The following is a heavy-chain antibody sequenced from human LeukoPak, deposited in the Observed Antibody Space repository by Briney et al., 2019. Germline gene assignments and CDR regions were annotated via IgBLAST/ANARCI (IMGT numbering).Heavy chain of an antibody. CDR1: GGSISSSY. J-gene: IGHJ4*02. D-gene: IGHD2-2*01. V-gene: IGHV4-59*01. CDR3: AREKPCSSTSCYWVGFDY. CDR2: IYYTGST. Sequence: SETLSLTCTVSGGSISSSYWSWIRQPPGKGLEWIGYIYYTGSTTYNPSLKSRVTISVDTSKNQFSLKLRSVTAADTAVYYCAREKPCSSTSCYWVGFDYWGQGTLVTVSS.